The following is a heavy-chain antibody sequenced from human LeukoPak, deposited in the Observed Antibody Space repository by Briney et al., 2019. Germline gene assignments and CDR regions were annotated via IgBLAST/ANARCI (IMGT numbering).Heavy chain of an antibody. CDR1: GGSISSYDYY. Sequence: SETLSLTCAVSGGSISSYDYYWSWTRQPPGKGLEWIGYIYYSGSTYYNPSLKSRVTISVDTSKNQFSLNLSSVTAADTAVYYCARDRGYYDSSGYYSWGQGTLVTVSS. CDR3: ARDRGYYDSSGYYS. CDR2: IYYSGST. D-gene: IGHD3-22*01. J-gene: IGHJ5*02. V-gene: IGHV4-30-4*01.